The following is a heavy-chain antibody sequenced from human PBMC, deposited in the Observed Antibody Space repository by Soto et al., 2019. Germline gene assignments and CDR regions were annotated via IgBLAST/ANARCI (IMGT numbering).Heavy chain of an antibody. CDR3: ARDRGSSHEYLFDY. V-gene: IGHV3-21*01. D-gene: IGHD6-13*01. J-gene: IGHJ4*02. Sequence: GGSLRLSCAASGFTFSSYSRNWVRQAPGKGLEWVSSISSSSSYIYYADSVKGRFTISRDNAKNSLYLQMNSLRAEDTAVYYCARDRGSSHEYLFDYWGQGTLVTVSS. CDR2: ISSSSSYI. CDR1: GFTFSSYS.